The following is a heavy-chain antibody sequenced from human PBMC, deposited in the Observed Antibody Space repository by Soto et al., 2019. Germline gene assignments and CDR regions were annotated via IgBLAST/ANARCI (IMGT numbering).Heavy chain of an antibody. J-gene: IGHJ4*02. CDR3: ARTSGYYFYDY. CDR1: GYTFTSYA. Sequence: QVQLVQSGAEVKKPGASVKVSCKTSGYTFTSYAMHWVRQAPGQRLEWMGWINAGNGNTKYSQKFQGRVTITRDTSASTAYMELSSLRFEDTAVYYCARTSGYYFYDYWGQGTLVTVSS. D-gene: IGHD3-3*01. V-gene: IGHV1-3*01. CDR2: INAGNGNT.